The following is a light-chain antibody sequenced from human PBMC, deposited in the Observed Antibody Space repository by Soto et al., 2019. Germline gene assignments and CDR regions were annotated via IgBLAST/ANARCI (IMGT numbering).Light chain of an antibody. CDR3: FSYTSSGTYV. CDR1: SSDVGNYKY. J-gene: IGLJ1*01. V-gene: IGLV2-14*01. CDR2: EVS. Sequence: LTQPASVSGSPGQSITISCTGTSSDVGNYKYVSWYQQHPGKAPKLMIYEVSNRPSGVSNRFSGSRSGNTASLTISGLQAEDETDYYCFSYTSSGTYVFGTGTKVTVL.